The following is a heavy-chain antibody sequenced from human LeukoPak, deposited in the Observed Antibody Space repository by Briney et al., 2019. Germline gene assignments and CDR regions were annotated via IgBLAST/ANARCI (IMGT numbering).Heavy chain of an antibody. V-gene: IGHV3-20*04. D-gene: IGHD1-20*01. CDR3: ARAYGKWNDVYFYAFDL. Sequence: GGSLRLSCAASGFTFNTYTMNWVRQAPGKGLEWVSGINWNGRSIGYADSVKGRFTVSRDNAKSSLYLQMNSLRAEDTALYYFARAYGKWNDVYFYAFDLWGQGTMVTVSS. CDR1: GFTFNTYT. J-gene: IGHJ3*01. CDR2: INWNGRSI.